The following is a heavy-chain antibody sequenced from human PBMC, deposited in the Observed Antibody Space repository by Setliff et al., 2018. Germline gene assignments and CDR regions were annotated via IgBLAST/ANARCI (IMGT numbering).Heavy chain of an antibody. CDR3: ARQATDY. Sequence: SLRLSCAASGFTFSSYAMHWVRQAPGKGLEWVAVISYDGSNKYYADSVKGRFTISRDNSKNTLYLQMNSLRAEDTAVCYCARQATDYWGQGTLVTVSS. V-gene: IGHV3-30*04. J-gene: IGHJ4*02. CDR2: ISYDGSNK. CDR1: GFTFSSYA.